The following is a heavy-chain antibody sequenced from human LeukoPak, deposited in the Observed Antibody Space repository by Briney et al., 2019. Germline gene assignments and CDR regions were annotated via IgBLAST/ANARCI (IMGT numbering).Heavy chain of an antibody. Sequence: SETLSLTCAVSGGSIGNSNWWSWVRQTPGKGLEWIGEIYHSGSTNYNPSLKSRVTISVDTSKNQFSLKLSSVTAADTAVYYCAREIQTDNWFDPWGQGTLVTVSS. J-gene: IGHJ5*02. CDR3: AREIQTDNWFDP. CDR2: IYHSGST. V-gene: IGHV4-4*02. D-gene: IGHD5-18*01. CDR1: GGSIGNSNW.